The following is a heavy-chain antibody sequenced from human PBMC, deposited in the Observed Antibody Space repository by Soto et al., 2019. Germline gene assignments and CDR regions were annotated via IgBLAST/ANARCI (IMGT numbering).Heavy chain of an antibody. J-gene: IGHJ5*01. CDR2: IYKSATT. Sequence: SETLSLTCSVSGDSISNLDYFWAWIRQPPGQAMEYIGYIYKSATTYYNPSFESRVAISVDTSKSQFSLNVTSVTAADTAVYFCARGRYCLTGRCFPNWFDSWGQGALVTVS. CDR1: GDSISNLDYF. D-gene: IGHD7-27*01. V-gene: IGHV4-30-4*01. CDR3: ARGRYCLTGRCFPNWFDS.